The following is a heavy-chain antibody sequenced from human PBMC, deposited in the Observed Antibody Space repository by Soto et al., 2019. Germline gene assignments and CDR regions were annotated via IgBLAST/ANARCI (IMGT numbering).Heavy chain of an antibody. D-gene: IGHD3-10*01. CDR3: AKEYYYGSGSPDY. CDR2: ISYDGSNK. CDR1: GFTFSSYG. V-gene: IGHV3-30*18. J-gene: IGHJ4*02. Sequence: QVQLVESGGGVVQPGRSLRLSCAASGFTFSSYGMHWVRQAPGKGLEWVAVISYDGSNKYYADSVKGRFTISRDNSKKTLYLQMNSLRAEDTAVYYCAKEYYYGSGSPDYWGQGTLVTVSS.